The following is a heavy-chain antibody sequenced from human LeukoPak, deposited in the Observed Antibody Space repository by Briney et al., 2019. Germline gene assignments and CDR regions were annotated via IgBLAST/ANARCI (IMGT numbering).Heavy chain of an antibody. J-gene: IGHJ4*02. CDR3: ARHVSGNLWYFDD. V-gene: IGHV4-38-2*01. CDR2: IYHTGRT. CDR1: TYSINSDYH. Sequence: PSETLSLTCAISTYSINSDYHWAWIRQPPGKGLEWIGSIYHTGRTYYNPAHKTRVTILLDTSSNQFSLRLSSVTASDTAVYFCARHVSGNLWYFDDWGQGTLVTVSS. D-gene: IGHD1-26*01.